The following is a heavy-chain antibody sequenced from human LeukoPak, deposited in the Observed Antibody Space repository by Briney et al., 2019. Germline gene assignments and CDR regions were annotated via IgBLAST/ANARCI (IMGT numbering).Heavy chain of an antibody. Sequence: GGSLRLSCAASGFTFSSYAMSWVRRAPGKGLEWVSAISGSGGSTYYADSVKGRFTISRDNSKNTLYLQMNSLRAEDTAVYYCAKDFWSKEETYGMDVWGQGTTVTVSS. D-gene: IGHD3-3*01. CDR1: GFTFSSYA. V-gene: IGHV3-23*01. J-gene: IGHJ6*02. CDR2: ISGSGGST. CDR3: AKDFWSKEETYGMDV.